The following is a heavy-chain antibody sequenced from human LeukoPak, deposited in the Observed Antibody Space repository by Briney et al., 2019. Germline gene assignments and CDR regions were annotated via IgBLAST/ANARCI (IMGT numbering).Heavy chain of an antibody. J-gene: IGHJ4*02. D-gene: IGHD2-15*01. Sequence: GGSLRLSCAASGFTVSSNYMSWVRQAPGKGLEWVSVICSGGSTYYADSVKGRFTISRDNSKNTLYLQMNSLRAEDTAVYYCAGRYCSGGSCYYARWGQGTLVTVSS. CDR2: ICSGGST. CDR1: GFTVSSNY. CDR3: AGRYCSGGSCYYAR. V-gene: IGHV3-53*01.